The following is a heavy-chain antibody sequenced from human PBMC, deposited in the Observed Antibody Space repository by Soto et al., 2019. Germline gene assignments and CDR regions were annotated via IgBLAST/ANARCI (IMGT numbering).Heavy chain of an antibody. CDR3: TRDIGGRWAY. CDR1: GFTFSSYW. Sequence: PGWSLRLSCAASGFTFSSYWMHWVRQVPGKGLLWVSRIDEYGNTIDYADSVRGRFTISRDNARNTLYLEMNSLRAEDTALYYCTRDIGGRWAYWGPGTLVTVSS. CDR2: IDEYGNTI. J-gene: IGHJ4*02. D-gene: IGHD3-16*01. V-gene: IGHV3-74*01.